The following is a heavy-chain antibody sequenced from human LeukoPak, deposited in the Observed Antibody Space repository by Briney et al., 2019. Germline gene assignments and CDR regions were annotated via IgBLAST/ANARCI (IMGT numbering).Heavy chain of an antibody. CDR2: IYYSGST. CDR1: GGSISSGGYY. Sequence: KPSETLSLTCTVSGGSISSGGYYWSWIRQHPGKGLEWIGCIYYSGSTYYNPSLKSRVTISGDTSKNQFSLKLTSVTAADTAVYYCTRDRELGFWGQGTLVTVSS. D-gene: IGHD1-26*01. J-gene: IGHJ4*02. V-gene: IGHV4-31*03. CDR3: TRDRELGF.